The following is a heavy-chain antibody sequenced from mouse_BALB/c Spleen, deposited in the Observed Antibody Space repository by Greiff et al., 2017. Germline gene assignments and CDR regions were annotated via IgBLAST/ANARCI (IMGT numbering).Heavy chain of an antibody. J-gene: IGHJ4*01. CDR3: ATLWLRRGYYYAMDY. V-gene: IGHV3-2*02. D-gene: IGHD2-2*01. Sequence: EVKLQESGPGLVKPSQSLSLTCTVTGYSITSDYAWNWIRQFPGNKLEWMGYISYSGSTSYNPSLKSRISITRDTSKNQFFLQLNSVTTEDTATYYCATLWLRRGYYYAMDYWGQGTSVTVSS. CDR1: GYSITSDYA. CDR2: ISYSGST.